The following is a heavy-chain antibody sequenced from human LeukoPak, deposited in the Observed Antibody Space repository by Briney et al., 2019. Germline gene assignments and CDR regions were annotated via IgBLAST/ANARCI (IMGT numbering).Heavy chain of an antibody. V-gene: IGHV3-30*18. CDR3: AKDALPSYYDSSGYPYGMDV. CDR2: ISYDGSNK. CDR1: GFTFSSYG. J-gene: IGHJ6*02. D-gene: IGHD3-22*01. Sequence: GRSLRLSCAASGFTFSSYGMHWVRQVPGKGLDGVAVISYDGSNKYYADSVKGRFTISRDNSKNTLYLQMNSLRAEDTAVYYCAKDALPSYYDSSGYPYGMDVWGQGTTVTVSS.